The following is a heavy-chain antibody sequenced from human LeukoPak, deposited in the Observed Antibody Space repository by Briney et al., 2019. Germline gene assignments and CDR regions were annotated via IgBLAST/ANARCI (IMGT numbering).Heavy chain of an antibody. CDR1: GLTFSNYG. J-gene: IGHJ4*02. Sequence: PGGTLRLSCAASGLTFSNYGMSWVRQAPGKGLQWVSGISGSGGERYYTESVKGRFTISRDNSKNTLYLQMNSLRAEDTAVYYCAKDYYALLWFGEFNRKYYFDYWGQGTLVTVSS. D-gene: IGHD3-10*01. V-gene: IGHV3-23*01. CDR2: ISGSGGER. CDR3: AKDYYALLWFGEFNRKYYFDY.